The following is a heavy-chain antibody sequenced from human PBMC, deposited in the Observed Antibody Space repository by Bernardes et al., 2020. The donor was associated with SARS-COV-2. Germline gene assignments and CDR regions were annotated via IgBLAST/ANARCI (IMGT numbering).Heavy chain of an antibody. CDR2: INADGSTT. CDR1: GFTFSSYW. V-gene: IGHV3-74*01. Sequence: VGSLRLSCAASGFTFSSYWMHWVRQVPGEGLVWVSRINADGSTTDYADAVRGRFTISRDNAKNTLFLQMNGLRAEDTSLYYCAKSAFISGRGYYIDYWPQGTLVTVSS. J-gene: IGHJ4*02. CDR3: AKSAFISGRGYYIDY. D-gene: IGHD3-10*01.